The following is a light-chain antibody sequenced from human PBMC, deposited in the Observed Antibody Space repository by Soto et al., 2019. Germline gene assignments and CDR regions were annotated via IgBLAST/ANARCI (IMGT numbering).Light chain of an antibody. V-gene: IGLV2-11*01. CDR2: DVN. J-gene: IGLJ1*01. Sequence: QSVLTRPPSVSGSPGQSVTISCTGTSSDVGGDDSVSWYQQHPGKAPKLMIYDVNNRPSGVPDRFSGSKSGNTASLTISGLQAEDEAAYYCYSYAGSYLYVFGTGTKVTAL. CDR3: YSYAGSYLYV. CDR1: SSDVGGDDS.